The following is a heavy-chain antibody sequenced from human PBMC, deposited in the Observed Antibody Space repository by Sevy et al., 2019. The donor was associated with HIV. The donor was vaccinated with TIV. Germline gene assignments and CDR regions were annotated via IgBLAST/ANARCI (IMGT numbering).Heavy chain of an antibody. CDR1: GFTFSSYG. V-gene: IGHV3-33*01. J-gene: IGHJ1*01. Sequence: GGSLRLSCAASGFTFSSYGMHWVRQAPGKGLEWVAVIWYDGSNKYYADSVKGRFTISRDNSKNTLYLQMYSLRAEDTAVYDCARCPDYGGNSGYFQHWGQGTLVTVSS. CDR2: IWYDGSNK. CDR3: ARCPDYGGNSGYFQH. D-gene: IGHD4-17*01.